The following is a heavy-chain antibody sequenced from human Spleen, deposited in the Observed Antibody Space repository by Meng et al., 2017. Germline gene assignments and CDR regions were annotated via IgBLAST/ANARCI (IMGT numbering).Heavy chain of an antibody. CDR1: GFTVSTNY. CDR2: INTDGSNT. CDR3: TNDRLNH. J-gene: IGHJ1*01. V-gene: IGHV3-74*02. Sequence: EVRLVGAGGGLVQSWGSLRLSCAASGFTVSTNYMCWVRQTPGKGVVWVSRINTDGSNTTYADSVKGRFTISRDNAKNTLYLQMNSLRAEDTAVYYCTNDRLNHWGQGTLVTVSS. D-gene: IGHD1-1*01.